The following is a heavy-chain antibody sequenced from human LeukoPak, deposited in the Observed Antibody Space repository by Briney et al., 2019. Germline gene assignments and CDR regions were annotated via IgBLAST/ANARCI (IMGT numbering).Heavy chain of an antibody. J-gene: IGHJ4*02. CDR1: GYIFSRYN. D-gene: IGHD3-22*01. CDR3: ARDIDGGGYLTPFDY. Sequence: ASVKVSCKPSGYIFSRYNIHWVRQAPGQGLEWMGTFNPRGGSTSYAQKFQGRVTLTGDTSTSTVYMEVSSLRSEDTAVYYCARDIDGGGYLTPFDYWGQGTLVTASS. CDR2: FNPRGGST. V-gene: IGHV1-46*01.